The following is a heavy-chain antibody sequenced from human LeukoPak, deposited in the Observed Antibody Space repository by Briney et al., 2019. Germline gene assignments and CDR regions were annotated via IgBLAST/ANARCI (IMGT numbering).Heavy chain of an antibody. D-gene: IGHD3-10*01. J-gene: IGHJ2*01. V-gene: IGHV3-73*01. Sequence: GGSLRLSCAASGFTFSASAMHWVRQASGKGLEWVGRIRDKANSYSTTYAASVKGRFTISRDDSKNTAYLQMNSLRAEDTAVYYCADPGGSGAQFDLWGRGTLLTVSS. CDR1: GFTFSASA. CDR2: IRDKANSYST. CDR3: ADPGGSGAQFDL.